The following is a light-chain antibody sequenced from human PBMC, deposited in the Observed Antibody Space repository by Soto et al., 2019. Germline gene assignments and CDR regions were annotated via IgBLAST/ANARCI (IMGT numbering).Light chain of an antibody. CDR3: QQYTNWPSWT. CDR2: VAS. V-gene: IGKV3-15*01. CDR1: QSVNSY. Sequence: EKVMTQSPATLSMSPGERATLSCRASQSVNSYLAWYQQKPGQAPRLLIYVASTRATGIPARFSGSGSGTEFTLTISSLQSEDVAVYYCQQYTNWPSWTFGQGTKVEIK. J-gene: IGKJ1*01.